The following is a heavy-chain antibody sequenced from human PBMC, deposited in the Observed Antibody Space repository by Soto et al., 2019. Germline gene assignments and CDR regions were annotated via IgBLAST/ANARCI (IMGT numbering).Heavy chain of an antibody. CDR2: ISSNGGST. D-gene: IGHD6-19*01. V-gene: IGHV3-64D*06. CDR1: GFTFSSYA. CDR3: VKDQWGIAVAGVNYYYYGMDV. J-gene: IGHJ6*02. Sequence: GGSLRLSCSASGFTFSSYAMHWVRQAPGKGLEYVSAISSNGGSTYYADSVKGRFTISRDNSKNTLYLQMSSLRAEDTAVYYCVKDQWGIAVAGVNYYYYGMDVWGQGTTVTVSS.